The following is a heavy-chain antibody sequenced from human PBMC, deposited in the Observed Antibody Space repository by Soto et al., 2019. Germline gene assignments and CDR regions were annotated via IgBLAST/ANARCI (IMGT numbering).Heavy chain of an antibody. CDR3: AREGQSAAPQAGFDY. Sequence: PSETLSLTCTVSGNSISTGAYYWSWIRQPPGKGLEWIGHIFYTGSTHYNPSLKSRLTISVDTSKDQFSLRLNSVTAADTAVYYCAREGQSAAPQAGFDYWGQGTLVTVSS. CDR2: IFYTGST. CDR1: GNSISTGAYY. V-gene: IGHV4-31*03. J-gene: IGHJ4*02. D-gene: IGHD6-13*01.